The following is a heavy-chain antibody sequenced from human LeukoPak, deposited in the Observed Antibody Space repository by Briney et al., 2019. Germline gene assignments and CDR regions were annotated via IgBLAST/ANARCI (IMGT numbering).Heavy chain of an antibody. CDR1: GFTFSNYG. Sequence: PGGSLRLSCAASGFTFSNYGIHWVRQAPGKGLEWVSSISSTSSYINYADSVKGRFTISRDKAKNSLYLQMNSLRAEDTAVYYCARVTLTGYYAFDYWGQGTLVTVSS. CDR2: ISSTSSYI. D-gene: IGHD3-9*01. J-gene: IGHJ4*02. CDR3: ARVTLTGYYAFDY. V-gene: IGHV3-21*01.